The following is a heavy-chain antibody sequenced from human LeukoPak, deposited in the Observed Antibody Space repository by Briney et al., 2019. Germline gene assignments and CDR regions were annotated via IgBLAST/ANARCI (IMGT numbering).Heavy chain of an antibody. D-gene: IGHD3-22*01. CDR2: IYYSGST. V-gene: IGHV4-59*12. CDR1: GGSISSYY. J-gene: IGHJ5*02. CDR3: ARGLYYDSSGYRNWFDP. Sequence: SETLSLTCTVSGGSISSYYWSWIRQPPGKGLEWIGYIYYSGSTNYNPSLKSRVTISVDTSKNQFSLKLSSVTAADTAVYYCARGLYYDSSGYRNWFDPWGQGTLVTVSS.